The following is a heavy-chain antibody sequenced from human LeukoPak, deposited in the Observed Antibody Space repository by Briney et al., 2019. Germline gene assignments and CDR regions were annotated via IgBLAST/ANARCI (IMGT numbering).Heavy chain of an antibody. D-gene: IGHD6-19*01. Sequence: PGGSLRLSCAASGFTFSGSAMHWVRQASGKGLEWVGRIRSKANSYATAHAASAKGRFTISRDDSKNTAYLQMNSLRPEETALYYCAKDLEQWPAVPEYWGQGTLVIVSS. V-gene: IGHV3-73*01. CDR2: IRSKANSYAT. CDR1: GFTFSGSA. CDR3: AKDLEQWPAVPEY. J-gene: IGHJ4*02.